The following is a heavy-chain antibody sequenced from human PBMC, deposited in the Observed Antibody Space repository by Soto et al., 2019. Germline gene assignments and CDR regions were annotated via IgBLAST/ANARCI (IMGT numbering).Heavy chain of an antibody. CDR2: IYPDDSDT. V-gene: IGHV5-51*01. CDR3: AELEATLSTWFAGTYNWFAP. J-gene: IGHJ5*02. CDR1: GFNFPTFW. D-gene: IGHD3-10*01. Sequence: GESLKISCKHSGFNFPTFWIAWVRQMPGKGLEWMGTIYPDDSDTRYSPSFQGQVTISADKSIQTAYLQWGSLKASDSALYYCAELEATLSTWFAGTYNWFAPWGRGTLVTVSS.